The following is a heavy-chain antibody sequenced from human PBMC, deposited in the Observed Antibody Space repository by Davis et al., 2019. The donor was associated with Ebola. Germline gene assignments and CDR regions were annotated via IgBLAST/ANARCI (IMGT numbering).Heavy chain of an antibody. D-gene: IGHD1-26*01. CDR2: IKEDGSEK. J-gene: IGHJ5*02. V-gene: IGHV3-7*01. CDR3: VRGGYYFDP. Sequence: GGSLRLSCTASGFAFSNFWMSWVRQAPGKGLEWVANIKEDGSEKNYVDSVKGRFTISRDNAQKSLFLQMNSLRVEDTALYYCVRGGYYFDPWGQGTLVTVSS. CDR1: GFAFSNFW.